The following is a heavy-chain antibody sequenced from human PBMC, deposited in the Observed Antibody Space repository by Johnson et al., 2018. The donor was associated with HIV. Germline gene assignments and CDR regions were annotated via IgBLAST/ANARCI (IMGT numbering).Heavy chain of an antibody. CDR2: DGGNK. Sequence: DGGNKYYADSVKGRFTISRDNSKNTLYLQMNSLRAEDTALYYCARSKDCSGGSCPDGFDIWGQGTMVIVSS. D-gene: IGHD2-15*01. J-gene: IGHJ3*02. CDR3: ARSKDCSGGSCPDGFDI. V-gene: IGHV3-30*07.